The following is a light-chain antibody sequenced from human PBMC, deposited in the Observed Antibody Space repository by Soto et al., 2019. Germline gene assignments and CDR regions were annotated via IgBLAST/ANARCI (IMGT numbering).Light chain of an antibody. Sequence: QSVLTQPPSASGTPGQRVTISCSGSSSSIGSNSVNWYQQLPRTAPKVLIYTNNQRPSGVPDRFSGSKSGTSASLAISGLQPEDEADYYCSSYTTRFNWVFGGGTKLTVL. CDR3: SSYTTRFNWV. CDR1: SSSIGSNS. V-gene: IGLV1-44*01. J-gene: IGLJ3*02. CDR2: TNN.